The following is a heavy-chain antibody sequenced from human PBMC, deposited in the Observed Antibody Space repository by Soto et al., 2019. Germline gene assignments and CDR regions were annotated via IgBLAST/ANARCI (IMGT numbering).Heavy chain of an antibody. D-gene: IGHD4-17*01. CDR3: ARAHAYGGKAHDY. CDR2: INHRGST. Sequence: QVQLQQWGAGLLKPPETLSLTCAVYGGSFSGYYWSWIRQPPGKGLEWIGEINHRGSTNYNPSLKSRVTISVDTSKNQFSLKLSSVTAADTAVYYCARAHAYGGKAHDYWGQGTLVTVSS. V-gene: IGHV4-34*01. CDR1: GGSFSGYY. J-gene: IGHJ4*02.